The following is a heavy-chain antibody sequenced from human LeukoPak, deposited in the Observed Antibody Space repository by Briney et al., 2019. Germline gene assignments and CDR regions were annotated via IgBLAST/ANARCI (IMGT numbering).Heavy chain of an antibody. CDR2: ISGSGGST. D-gene: IGHD6-19*01. V-gene: IGHV3-23*01. J-gene: IGHJ4*02. CDR1: GFTFSSYA. CDR3: AKDQYSSGWYRFDY. Sequence: GGSLRLSRAASGFTFSSYAMSWVRQAPGKGLEWVSGISGSGGSTYYADSVKGRFTISRDNSKNTLYLQMNSLRAEDTAVYHCAKDQYSSGWYRFDYWGQGTLVTVSS.